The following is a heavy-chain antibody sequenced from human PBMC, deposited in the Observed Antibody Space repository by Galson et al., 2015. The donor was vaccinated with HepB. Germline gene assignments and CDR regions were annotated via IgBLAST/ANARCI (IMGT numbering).Heavy chain of an antibody. CDR3: ARATLAVTHFDS. CDR1: DGSISSGYW. CDR2: IYYSGST. Sequence: ETLSLTCAVSDGSISSGYWWSWVRQPPGKGLEWIGEIYYSGSTNYNPSLKSRVTISVDKSKSQFSLKLSSVTAADTAVYYCARATLAVTHFDSWGQGTLVTVSS. D-gene: IGHD4-23*01. J-gene: IGHJ4*02. V-gene: IGHV4-4*02.